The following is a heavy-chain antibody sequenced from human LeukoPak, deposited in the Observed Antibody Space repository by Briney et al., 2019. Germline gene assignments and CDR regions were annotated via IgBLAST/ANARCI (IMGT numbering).Heavy chain of an antibody. CDR3: ATSSWYRLAY. CDR2: SRNKADSYTA. D-gene: IGHD6-13*01. Sequence: PAGGSLRLSCAASGFTFSDSFMSWVRQAPGKGLERVGRSRNKADSYTAEYAASVKGRFTISRDESKNSLYLQISSLETEDAAVYYCATSSWYRLAYWGQGRLVTVSS. V-gene: IGHV3-72*01. CDR1: GFTFSDSF. J-gene: IGHJ4*02.